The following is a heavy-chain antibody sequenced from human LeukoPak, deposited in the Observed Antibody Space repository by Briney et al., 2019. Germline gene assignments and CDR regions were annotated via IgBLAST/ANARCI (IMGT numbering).Heavy chain of an antibody. D-gene: IGHD6-13*01. CDR2: ISTSDST. Sequence: SETLSLTCTVSGGSISTYYWSWIRQPAGKGLEWVGRISTSDSTNYNPSLKSRVTMSVDTSKNQFSLKLTSVTAADTAVYDCARDLEWIDSRSWYSYYYMDVWGKGTTVTVSS. V-gene: IGHV4-4*07. CDR3: ARDLEWIDSRSWYSYYYMDV. CDR1: GGSISTYY. J-gene: IGHJ6*03.